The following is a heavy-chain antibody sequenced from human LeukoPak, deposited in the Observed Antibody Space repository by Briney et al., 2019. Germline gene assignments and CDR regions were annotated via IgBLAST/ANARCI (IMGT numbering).Heavy chain of an antibody. J-gene: IGHJ5*02. D-gene: IGHD3-3*01. CDR2: IYSDDRT. CDR3: ARDNRVVTIFGVVTRWWFDP. CDR1: GITVSSNY. Sequence: GGSLRLSCAASGITVSSNYMSWVRQAPGKGLEWVSVIYSDDRTYYADPVKGRFTISRDNSKNTLYLQMNSLRVEDTAVYYCARDNRVVTIFGVVTRWWFDPWGQGTLVTVSS. V-gene: IGHV3-53*01.